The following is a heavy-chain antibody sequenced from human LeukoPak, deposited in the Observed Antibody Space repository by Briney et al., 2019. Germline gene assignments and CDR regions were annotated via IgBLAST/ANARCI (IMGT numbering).Heavy chain of an antibody. CDR1: GASVSSGSYY. J-gene: IGHJ4*02. V-gene: IGHV4-61*01. D-gene: IGHD6-13*01. CDR2: VYYSGTT. Sequence: PSETLSLTCTVSGASVSSGSYYWTRIRQPPGKGLEWIGYVYYSGTTNYNPSLKSRVTISIDRSKNQFSLKLSSVTAADTAIYYCARDETKPAAGLEYWGQGALVTVSS. CDR3: ARDETKPAAGLEY.